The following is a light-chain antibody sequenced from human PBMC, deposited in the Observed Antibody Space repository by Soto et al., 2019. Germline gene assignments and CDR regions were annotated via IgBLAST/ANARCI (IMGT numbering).Light chain of an antibody. CDR3: QQVNTYPLT. Sequence: IQLTQSPSSLSASVGDRVTITCRASQGISSFLAWYQQKPGKAPNLLIYTASTLESGVPSRFSGSGSGTDFTLTISSLQREDFATYYCQQVNTYPLTFGQGTRLEIK. V-gene: IGKV1-9*01. J-gene: IGKJ5*01. CDR1: QGISSF. CDR2: TAS.